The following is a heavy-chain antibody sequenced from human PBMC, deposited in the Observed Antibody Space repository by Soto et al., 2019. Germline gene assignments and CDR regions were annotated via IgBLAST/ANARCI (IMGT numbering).Heavy chain of an antibody. J-gene: IGHJ6*02. CDR2: IYYSGST. CDR3: ARQVTAMDRYYYYGMDV. V-gene: IGHV4-39*01. D-gene: IGHD5-18*01. Sequence: SETLSLTCTVSGGSISSSSYYWGWIRQPPGKGLEWIGSIYYSGSTYYNPSLKSRVTISVDTSKNQFSLKLSSVTAADTAVYYCARQVTAMDRYYYYGMDVWGQGTTVTVSS. CDR1: GGSISSSSYY.